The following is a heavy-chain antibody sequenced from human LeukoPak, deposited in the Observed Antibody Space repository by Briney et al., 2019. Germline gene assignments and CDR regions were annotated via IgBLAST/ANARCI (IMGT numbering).Heavy chain of an antibody. CDR2: INHSGST. D-gene: IGHD4-23*01. J-gene: IGHJ4*02. V-gene: IGHV4-34*01. Sequence: SETLSLTCTVSGGSISSYYWSWIRQPPGKGLEWIGEINHSGSTNYNPSLKSRVTISVDTSKNQFSLKLSSVTAADTAVYYCARVSSAVVAPFDYWGQGTLVTVSS. CDR3: ARVSSAVVAPFDY. CDR1: GGSISSYY.